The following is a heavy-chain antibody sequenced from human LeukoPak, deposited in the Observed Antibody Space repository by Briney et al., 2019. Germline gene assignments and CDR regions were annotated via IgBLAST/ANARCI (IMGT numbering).Heavy chain of an antibody. CDR2: IAYDGSRA. CDR1: GFSFGGYG. V-gene: IGHV3-33*01. Sequence: GRSLRLACAGSGFSFGGYGMHWFRQTPGKGLEWVAVIAYDGSRAFYADSVKGRFTISRHNSKNTMSVQMDELRAEDTAVYYCTRYNNDHFDYWGQGTLVTVSS. CDR3: TRYNNDHFDY. D-gene: IGHD1-14*01. J-gene: IGHJ4*02.